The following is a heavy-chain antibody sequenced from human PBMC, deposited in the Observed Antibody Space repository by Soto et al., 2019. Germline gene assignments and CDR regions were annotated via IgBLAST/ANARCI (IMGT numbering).Heavy chain of an antibody. J-gene: IGHJ4*02. CDR2: IYYSGST. D-gene: IGHD5-18*01. Sequence: SETLSLTCTVSGGSISSYYWSWIRQPPGKGLEWIGYIYYSGSTNYNPSLKSRVTISVDTSKNHFSLKLSSVTAADTAVYYCARAATAMVTSFDYWGQGTLVTVSS. CDR1: GGSISSYY. V-gene: IGHV4-59*01. CDR3: ARAATAMVTSFDY.